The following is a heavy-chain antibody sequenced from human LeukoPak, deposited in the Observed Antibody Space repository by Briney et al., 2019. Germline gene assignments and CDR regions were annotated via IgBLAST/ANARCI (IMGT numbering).Heavy chain of an antibody. CDR1: GGSISSSSYY. CDR2: IYYSGST. D-gene: IGHD5-12*01. V-gene: IGHV4-39*07. Sequence: SETLSLTCTVSGGSISSSSYYWGWIRQPPGKGLEWIGSIYYSGSTYYHPSLKSRVTISVDTSKNQFSLKLSSVTAADTAVYYCARVTGATIEFRFGAFDIWGQGTMVTVSS. J-gene: IGHJ3*02. CDR3: ARVTGATIEFRFGAFDI.